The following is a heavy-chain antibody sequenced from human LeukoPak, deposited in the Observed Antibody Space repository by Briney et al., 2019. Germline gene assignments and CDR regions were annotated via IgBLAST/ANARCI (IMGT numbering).Heavy chain of an antibody. J-gene: IGHJ4*02. CDR3: ARSPMVRGVIDYYFDY. Sequence: TLSLTCTVSGGSISSYYWSWIRQPPGKALEWLARIDWDDDKYYSTSLKTRLTISKDTSKNQVVLTMTNMDPVDTATYYCARSPMVRGVIDYYFDYWGQGTLVTVSS. CDR2: IDWDDDK. V-gene: IGHV2-70*11. CDR1: GGSISSYY. D-gene: IGHD3-10*01.